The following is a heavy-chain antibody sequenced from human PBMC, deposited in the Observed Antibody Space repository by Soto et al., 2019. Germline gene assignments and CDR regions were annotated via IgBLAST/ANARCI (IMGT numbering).Heavy chain of an antibody. J-gene: IGHJ6*03. Sequence: ASVKVSCKASGYTFTGYYMHWVRQAPGQGLEWMGWINPNSGGANYAQKFQGWVTTTRDTSISTAYMELSRLRSDDTAVYYCARQYYYGSGIYYMDVWGKGTTVTVSS. D-gene: IGHD3-10*01. CDR2: INPNSGGA. CDR1: GYTFTGYY. CDR3: ARQYYYGSGIYYMDV. V-gene: IGHV1-2*04.